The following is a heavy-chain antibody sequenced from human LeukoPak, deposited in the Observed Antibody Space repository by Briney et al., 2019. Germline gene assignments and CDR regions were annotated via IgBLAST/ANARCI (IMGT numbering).Heavy chain of an antibody. CDR1: GYTFTSYG. CDR3: ARDEIIAVAGTSSF. J-gene: IGHJ4*02. V-gene: IGHV1-18*01. D-gene: IGHD6-19*01. Sequence: ASVKVSCKASGYTFTSYGISWVRQAPGQGLEWMGWISAYNGNTNYAQKLQGRVTMTTDTSTSTAYMELRSLRSDDTAVYYCARDEIIAVAGTSSFRGQGTLVTVSS. CDR2: ISAYNGNT.